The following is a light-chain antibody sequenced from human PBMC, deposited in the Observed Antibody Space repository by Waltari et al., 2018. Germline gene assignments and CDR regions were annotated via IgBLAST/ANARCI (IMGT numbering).Light chain of an antibody. Sequence: DIQLTQSPSFLSASVGDRVTITCRASQVISSYLAWYQQKPGRAPKLLIYSASTLQSGVPSRFSGSGSGTEFTLTISSLQPEDFATYYCQKLNSYPPTTFGQGTRLEIK. J-gene: IGKJ5*01. V-gene: IGKV1-9*01. CDR2: SAS. CDR1: QVISSY. CDR3: QKLNSYPPTT.